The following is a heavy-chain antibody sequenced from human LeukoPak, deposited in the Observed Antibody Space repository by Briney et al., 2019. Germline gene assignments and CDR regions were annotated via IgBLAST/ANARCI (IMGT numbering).Heavy chain of an antibody. Sequence: GGSLRPSCAASGFTFSSYAMSWVRQAPGKGLEWVSALSGNGDTTYYAGSVKGRFTISRDTSKSTLFLQMNSLRVEDTAIYYCAKNWNDWGQGTLVTISS. V-gene: IGHV3-23*01. D-gene: IGHD1-1*01. CDR3: AKNWND. CDR1: GFTFSSYA. J-gene: IGHJ4*02. CDR2: LSGNGDTT.